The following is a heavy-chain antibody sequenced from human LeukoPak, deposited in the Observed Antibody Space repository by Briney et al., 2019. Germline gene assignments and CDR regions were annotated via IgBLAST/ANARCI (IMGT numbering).Heavy chain of an antibody. D-gene: IGHD2/OR15-2a*01. CDR1: GGSISSYY. J-gene: IGHJ3*02. CDR2: IYYSGST. Sequence: SETLSLTCTVSGGSISSYYWSWIRQPPGKGLEWIGYIYYSGSTNYNPSLKSRVTISVDTAKNQFSLKLSSVTAADTAVYYCARNTEDGFDIWGQGTMVTVSS. CDR3: ARNTEDGFDI. V-gene: IGHV4-59*12.